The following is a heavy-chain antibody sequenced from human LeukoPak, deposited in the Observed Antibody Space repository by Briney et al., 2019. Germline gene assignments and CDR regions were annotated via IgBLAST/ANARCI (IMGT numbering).Heavy chain of an antibody. V-gene: IGHV3-48*03. CDR2: IYSSCDII. D-gene: IGHD6-19*01. Sequence: GGSQRLLCAVCRLPYNKYEIIGARQAPGRALEGLSSIYSSCDIIYYADSVRGRFTISRVNAENSLYLQMHSLRGEDKAIYYCARGRPQIFSSGWSNEERGLDYWGQGTLVTVSS. CDR3: ARGRPQIFSSGWSNEERGLDY. J-gene: IGHJ4*02. CDR1: RLPYNKYE.